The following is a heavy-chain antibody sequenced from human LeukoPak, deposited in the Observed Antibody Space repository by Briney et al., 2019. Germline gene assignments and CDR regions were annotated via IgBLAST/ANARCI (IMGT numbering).Heavy chain of an antibody. Sequence: SETLSLTCSVSGASLRTSYYYWGWIRQSPGKGLEWIGSIDFSGSTNHNPSLKSRVTISKDTSKNQFSLKLSSVTAADTAVYYCARERFGYYYDSSGYAVDYWGQGTLVTVSS. CDR3: ARERFGYYYDSSGYAVDY. D-gene: IGHD3-22*01. CDR2: IDFSGST. CDR1: GASLRTSYYY. J-gene: IGHJ4*02. V-gene: IGHV4-39*07.